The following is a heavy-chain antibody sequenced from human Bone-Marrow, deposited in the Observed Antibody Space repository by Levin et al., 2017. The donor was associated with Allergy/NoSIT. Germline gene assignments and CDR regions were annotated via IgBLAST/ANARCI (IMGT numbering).Heavy chain of an antibody. Sequence: GGSLRLSCAASGFTFSSYAMSWVRQAPGKGLEWVSAISGSGGSTYYADSVKGRFTISRDNSKNTLYLQMNSLRAEDTAVYYCAKDQRGYSDGQEVDYWGQGTLVTVSS. CDR1: GFTFSSYA. V-gene: IGHV3-23*01. J-gene: IGHJ4*02. CDR2: ISGSGGST. CDR3: AKDQRGYSDGQEVDY. D-gene: IGHD5-18*01.